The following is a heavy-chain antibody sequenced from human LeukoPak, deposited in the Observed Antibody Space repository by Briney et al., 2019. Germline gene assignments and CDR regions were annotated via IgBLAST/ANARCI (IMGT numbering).Heavy chain of an antibody. Sequence: GGSLRLSCAASGFTLSGYDFHWGRQATGRGLEWVSAIGTVGDTHYLDSVKGRFTISRENAKNSLYLQMNSLRAGDTAVYYCARETGDVLLGAFDIWGQGTMVTVSS. CDR2: IGTVGDT. D-gene: IGHD3-10*01. CDR3: ARETGDVLLGAFDI. J-gene: IGHJ3*02. CDR1: GFTLSGYD. V-gene: IGHV3-13*04.